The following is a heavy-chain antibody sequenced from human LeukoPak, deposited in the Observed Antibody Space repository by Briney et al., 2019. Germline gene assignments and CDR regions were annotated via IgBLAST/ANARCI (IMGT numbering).Heavy chain of an antibody. Sequence: PGGSLRLSCAVSGVNFSSYWMSWVRQAPGKGLEWVANIKQDGSEEYYVDSVKGRFTISRDNAKNSLYLQMNSLRAEDTAVYYCARGPTRQLADYYYYYMDVWGKGTTVTVSS. CDR3: ARGPTRQLADYYYYYMDV. V-gene: IGHV3-7*01. D-gene: IGHD6-6*01. CDR2: IKQDGSEE. CDR1: GVNFSSYW. J-gene: IGHJ6*03.